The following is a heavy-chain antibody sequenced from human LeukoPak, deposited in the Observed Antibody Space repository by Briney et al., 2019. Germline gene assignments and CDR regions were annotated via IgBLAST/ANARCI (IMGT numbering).Heavy chain of an antibody. CDR2: ISGSGGST. V-gene: IGHV3-23*01. D-gene: IGHD3-16*02. CDR3: AKDKGPLSGDYVWGSHLRDY. CDR1: GFTFSSYA. J-gene: IGHJ4*02. Sequence: GGSLRLSCAASGFTFSSYAMSWVRQAPGKGLEWVSAISGSGGSTYYADSVKGRFTISRDNSKNTLYLQMNSLRAEDTAVYYCAKDKGPLSGDYVWGSHLRDYWGQGTLVTVSS.